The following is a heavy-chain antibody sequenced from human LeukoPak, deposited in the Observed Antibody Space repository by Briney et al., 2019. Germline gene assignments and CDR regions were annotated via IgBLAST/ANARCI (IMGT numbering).Heavy chain of an antibody. CDR3: ARHTRYTRKNY. CDR1: HESFSGYY. V-gene: IGHV4-34*01. Sequence: PSETLSLTCAVNHESFSGYYWSWIRQPPGKGLEWIGEVDHSGGTNYSPSLKSRLTISVDTSKNQFSLKLTSVTAADTAVYYCARHTRYTRKNYWGQGTLVTVSS. D-gene: IGHD3-9*01. CDR2: VDHSGGT. J-gene: IGHJ4*02.